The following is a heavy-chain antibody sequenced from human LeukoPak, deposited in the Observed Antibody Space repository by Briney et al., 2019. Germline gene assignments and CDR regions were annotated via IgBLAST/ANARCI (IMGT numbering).Heavy chain of an antibody. D-gene: IGHD6-19*01. CDR3: AKDKRQWLQTVFDY. V-gene: IGHV3-9*01. CDR1: GFTFDDYA. J-gene: IGHJ4*02. Sequence: PGRSLRLSCAASGFTFDDYAMHWVRRAPGKGLEWVSGISWNSGSIGYADSVKGRFTISRDNAKNSLYLQMNSLRAEDTALYYCAKDKRQWLQTVFDYWGQGTLVTVSS. CDR2: ISWNSGSI.